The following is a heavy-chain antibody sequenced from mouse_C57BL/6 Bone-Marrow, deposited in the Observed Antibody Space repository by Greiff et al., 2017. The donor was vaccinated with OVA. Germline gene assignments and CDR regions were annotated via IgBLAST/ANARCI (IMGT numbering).Heavy chain of an antibody. CDR2: FYPGSGSI. CDR1: GYTFTEYT. V-gene: IGHV1-62-2*01. CDR3: ARHDNGNYLFAY. J-gene: IGHJ3*01. D-gene: IGHD2-1*01. Sequence: QVQLKESGAELVKPGASVKLSCKASGYTFTEYTIHWVQQRSGQGLEWIGRFYPGSGSIKYNEKFKDKATLTADKSSSTVYMELSRLTSEDSAVYFCARHDNGNYLFAYWGQGTLVTVSA.